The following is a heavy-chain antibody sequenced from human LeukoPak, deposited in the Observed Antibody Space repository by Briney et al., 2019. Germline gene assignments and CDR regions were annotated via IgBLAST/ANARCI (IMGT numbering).Heavy chain of an antibody. J-gene: IGHJ4*02. Sequence: GGSLRLSCAASGFTFSNAWMSWVRQALGKGLEWVGRIKSKTDVGTTDFAAPVKGRFIISRDDSENTLYLQMHSLKTEDTAVYYCTASPPGGDYFDYWGQGTLVTVSS. V-gene: IGHV3-15*01. CDR3: TASPPGGDYFDY. CDR1: GFTFSNAW. CDR2: IKSKTDVGTT. D-gene: IGHD1-14*01.